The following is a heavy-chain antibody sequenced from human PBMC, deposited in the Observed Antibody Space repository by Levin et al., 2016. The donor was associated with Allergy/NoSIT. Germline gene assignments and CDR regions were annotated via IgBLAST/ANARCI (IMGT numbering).Heavy chain of an antibody. V-gene: IGHV4-4*02. CDR2: IYHSGST. CDR3: ARRSGSGWFDY. J-gene: IGHJ4*02. D-gene: IGHD6-19*01. Sequence: VRQAPGKGLEWIGEIYHSGSTNYNPSLKSRVTISVDKSKNQFSLKLSSVTAADTAVYYCARRSGSGWFDYWGQGTLVTVSS.